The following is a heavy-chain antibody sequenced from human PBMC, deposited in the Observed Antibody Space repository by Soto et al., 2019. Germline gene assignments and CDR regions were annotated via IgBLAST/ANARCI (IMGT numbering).Heavy chain of an antibody. CDR3: ARVPIDTYMIYWSDP. CDR1: GDSVSSGDYY. V-gene: IGHV4-61*08. J-gene: IGHJ5*02. Sequence: SETLSLTCTVSGDSVSSGDYYWTWIRQPPGKGLEWVGHIYFSGRTNYIPSLESRVTISLDTSKNQFSLKLTSVTAADTAVYYCARVPIDTYMIYWSDPWGQGNLVTVSS. D-gene: IGHD3-16*01. CDR2: IYFSGRT.